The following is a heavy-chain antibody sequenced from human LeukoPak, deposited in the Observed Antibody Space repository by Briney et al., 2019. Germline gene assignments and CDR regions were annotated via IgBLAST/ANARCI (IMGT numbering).Heavy chain of an antibody. D-gene: IGHD6-25*01. V-gene: IGHV3-74*01. CDR3: ARGGGDHAFDI. CDR1: GFTFNIYW. CDR2: IDSDGSGT. J-gene: IGHJ3*02. Sequence: GGSLRLSCAASGFTFNIYWIHWVRQAPGKGLVWVSRIDSDGSGTIYADSEKGRFTVSRDNAKNTLYLQMNSLRAEDTAVYYCARGGGDHAFDIWGQGTMVTVSS.